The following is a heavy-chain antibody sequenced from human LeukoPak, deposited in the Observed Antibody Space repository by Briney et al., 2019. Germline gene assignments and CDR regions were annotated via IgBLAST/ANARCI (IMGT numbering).Heavy chain of an antibody. CDR3: ASLAKSRTTGSRYYYYMDV. CDR1: GGSISSYY. J-gene: IGHJ6*03. Sequence: SETLSLTCTVSGGSISSYYWSWIRQPPGKGLEWIGYIYTSGSTNYNPSLKSRVTISVDTSKNQFSLKLSSVTAADTAVYYCASLAKSRTTGSRYYYYMDVWGKGTTVTVSS. V-gene: IGHV4-4*09. D-gene: IGHD3-9*01. CDR2: IYTSGST.